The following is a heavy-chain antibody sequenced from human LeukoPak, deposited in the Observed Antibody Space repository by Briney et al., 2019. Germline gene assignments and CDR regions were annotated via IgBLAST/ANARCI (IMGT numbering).Heavy chain of an antibody. V-gene: IGHV3-15*01. Sequence: PGGSLRLSCAASGFTFSNAWMSWVRQAPGKGLQWVGRIKSKADGGTIDYAAPVKGRFTISRDDSKNMVYLQMNSLKTEDTAVYYCSTTGDYYYGMDVWGQGTTVTVSS. CDR1: GFTFSNAW. D-gene: IGHD1-14*01. CDR3: STTGDYYYGMDV. CDR2: IKSKADGGTI. J-gene: IGHJ6*02.